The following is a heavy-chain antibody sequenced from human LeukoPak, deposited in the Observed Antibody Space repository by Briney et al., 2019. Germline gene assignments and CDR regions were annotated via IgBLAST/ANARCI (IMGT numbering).Heavy chain of an antibody. D-gene: IGHD3-10*01. CDR3: AREWWAESFSGTNYNWFDP. J-gene: IGHJ5*02. V-gene: IGHV3-13*01. Sequence: GESLSLSWAVSGFTFSSSYMHWVRQVTGNGLEWVASIVSGGDTYYPYSVKGRFTISRENARNSFYLQMNVLRAGDTAVYYCAREWWAESFSGTNYNWFDPWGQGTLVTVSS. CDR1: GFTFSSSY. CDR2: IVSGGDT.